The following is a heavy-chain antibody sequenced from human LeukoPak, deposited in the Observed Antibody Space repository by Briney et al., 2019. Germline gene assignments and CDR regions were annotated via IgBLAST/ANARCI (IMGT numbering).Heavy chain of an antibody. Sequence: SETLSLTCTVSGGSISSSSYYWGWIRQPPGKGLEWIGSIYYSGSTYYNPSLKSRVTLSVDTSKDQFSLKLSSVTAADTAVYYCARPTVTMVRGFDPWGQGSLVTVSS. J-gene: IGHJ5*02. V-gene: IGHV4-39*01. CDR2: IYYSGST. CDR3: ARPTVTMVRGFDP. CDR1: GGSISSSSYY. D-gene: IGHD3-10*01.